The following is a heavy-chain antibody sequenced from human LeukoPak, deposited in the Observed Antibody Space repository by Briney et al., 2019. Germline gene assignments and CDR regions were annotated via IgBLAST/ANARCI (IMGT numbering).Heavy chain of an antibody. CDR2: ISGSGGST. CDR3: AKAVRLRWEHRYFDL. CDR1: GFTFSSYA. J-gene: IGHJ2*01. Sequence: GGSLRLSCAASGFTFSSYAMSWVRQAPGKGLEWVSAISGSGGSTYYADSVKGRFTISRDNSKNTLYLQMNSLRAEDTAVYYCAKAVRLRWEHRYFDLRGRGTLVTVSS. V-gene: IGHV3-23*01. D-gene: IGHD4-23*01.